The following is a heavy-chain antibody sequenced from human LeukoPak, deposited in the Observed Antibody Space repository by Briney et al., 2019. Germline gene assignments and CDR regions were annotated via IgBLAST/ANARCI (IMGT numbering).Heavy chain of an antibody. Sequence: GGSLRFSCAASGYTLSSYAMSWVRQAPGKGLEWVSATSSSDAGTYYAESVRGRFTISRDNAKNSLYLQMNSLRAEDTAVYYCARVPANGAFDIWGQGTMVTVSS. V-gene: IGHV3-23*01. J-gene: IGHJ3*02. D-gene: IGHD2-2*01. CDR1: GYTLSSYA. CDR3: ARVPANGAFDI. CDR2: TSSSDAGT.